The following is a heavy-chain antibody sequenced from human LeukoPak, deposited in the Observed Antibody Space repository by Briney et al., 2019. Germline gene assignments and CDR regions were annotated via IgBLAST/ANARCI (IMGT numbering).Heavy chain of an antibody. Sequence: SETLSLICTVSGGSISSSSYYWGWIRQPPGKGLEWIGSIYYSGSTYYNPSLKSRVTISVDTSKNQFSLKLSSVTAADTAVYYCAYSSGWKYYFDYWGQGTLVTVSS. V-gene: IGHV4-39*01. CDR2: IYYSGST. D-gene: IGHD6-19*01. CDR1: GGSISSSSYY. J-gene: IGHJ4*02. CDR3: AYSSGWKYYFDY.